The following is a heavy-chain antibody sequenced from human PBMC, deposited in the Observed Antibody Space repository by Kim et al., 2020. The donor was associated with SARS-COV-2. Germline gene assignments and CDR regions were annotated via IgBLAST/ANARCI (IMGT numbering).Heavy chain of an antibody. CDR3: AREGNWNYLDY. J-gene: IGHJ4*02. Sequence: SETLSLTCTVSGGSISSSSYYWGWIRQPPGKGLEWIGSIYYSGSTYYNPSLKSRVTISVDTSKNQFSLKLSSVTAADTAVYYCAREGNWNYLDYWGQGTLVTVSS. CDR1: GGSISSSSYY. D-gene: IGHD1-1*01. CDR2: IYYSGST. V-gene: IGHV4-39*07.